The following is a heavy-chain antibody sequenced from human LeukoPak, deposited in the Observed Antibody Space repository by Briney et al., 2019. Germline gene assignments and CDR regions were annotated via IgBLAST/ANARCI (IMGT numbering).Heavy chain of an antibody. Sequence: SETLSLTCTVSGGSISSYYWSWIRQPPGKGLEWIGEIYHSGSTNYNPSLKSRVTISVDTSKNQFSLKLSSVTAADTAVYYCARQPDYYDSSGYYLTYIFDYWGQGTLVTVSS. CDR1: GGSISSYY. CDR2: IYHSGST. CDR3: ARQPDYYDSSGYYLTYIFDY. D-gene: IGHD3-22*01. J-gene: IGHJ4*02. V-gene: IGHV4-59*08.